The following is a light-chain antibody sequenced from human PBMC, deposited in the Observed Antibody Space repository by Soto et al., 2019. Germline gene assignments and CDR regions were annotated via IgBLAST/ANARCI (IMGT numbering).Light chain of an antibody. Sequence: ALTQPASVSGSPGQSITISCTGTSSDVGSYNLVSWYQQHPGKAPKLMIYEGSKRPSGVSNRFSGSKSGNTASLTISGLQAEDEADYYCCSYARGSTYVFGTGTKVTVL. CDR1: SSDVGSYNL. CDR3: CSYARGSTYV. V-gene: IGLV2-23*01. J-gene: IGLJ1*01. CDR2: EGS.